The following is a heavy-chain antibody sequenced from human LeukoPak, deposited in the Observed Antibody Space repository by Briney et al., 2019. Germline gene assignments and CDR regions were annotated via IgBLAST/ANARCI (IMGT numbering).Heavy chain of an antibody. CDR2: INPSGGST. V-gene: IGHV1-46*01. CDR3: ARDRVPYGDYVGGLAY. Sequence: ASVKVSCKASGYTFTSYYMHWVRQAPGQGLEWMGIINPSGGSTSYAQKFQGRVTMTRDTSTSTVYMELSSQRSEDTAVYYCARDRVPYGDYVGGLAYWGQGTLVTVSS. CDR1: GYTFTSYY. D-gene: IGHD4-17*01. J-gene: IGHJ4*02.